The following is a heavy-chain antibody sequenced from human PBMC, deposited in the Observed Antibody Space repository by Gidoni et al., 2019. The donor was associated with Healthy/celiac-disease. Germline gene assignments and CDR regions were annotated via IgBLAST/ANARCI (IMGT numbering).Heavy chain of an antibody. CDR2: ISYDGSNK. D-gene: IGHD6-19*01. CDR3: ARDYSGWYGNYFDY. Sequence: QVQLVESGGGVVQPGRSLRLSCAASGFTFRSYAMHWVRQAPGKGLEWVAVISYDGSNKYYADSVKGRFTIARDNSKNTLYLQMNSLRAEDTAVYYCARDYSGWYGNYFDYWGQGTLVTVSS. V-gene: IGHV3-30*04. CDR1: GFTFRSYA. J-gene: IGHJ4*02.